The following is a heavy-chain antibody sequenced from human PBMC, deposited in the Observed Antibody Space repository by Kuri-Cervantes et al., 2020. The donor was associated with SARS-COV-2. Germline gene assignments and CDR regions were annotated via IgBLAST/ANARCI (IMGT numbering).Heavy chain of an antibody. V-gene: IGHV3-33*08. CDR3: ARDPVVVAAADWDGMDV. Sequence: GGSLRLSCAASGFTFSSYGMHWVRQAPGKGLGWVAVIWYDGSNKYYADSEKGRFTISRDNSKNTLYLQMNSLRAEDTAVYYCARDPVVVAAADWDGMDVWGQGTTVTVSS. CDR2: IWYDGSNK. CDR1: GFTFSSYG. D-gene: IGHD2-15*01. J-gene: IGHJ6*02.